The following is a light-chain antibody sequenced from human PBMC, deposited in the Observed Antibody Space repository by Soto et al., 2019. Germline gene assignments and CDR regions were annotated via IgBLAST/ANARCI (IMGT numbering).Light chain of an antibody. Sequence: QSVLTQPASVSGSPGQSITISCTGSSIDVGSYDFVSWYQQQPGKAPQLMIYEVTKRPSGVSNHFSGSKSGNTASLTISGLQAEDEADYYCSSFTGSNYVFGPGTKVTVL. J-gene: IGLJ1*01. CDR2: EVT. V-gene: IGLV2-14*02. CDR3: SSFTGSNYV. CDR1: SIDVGSYDF.